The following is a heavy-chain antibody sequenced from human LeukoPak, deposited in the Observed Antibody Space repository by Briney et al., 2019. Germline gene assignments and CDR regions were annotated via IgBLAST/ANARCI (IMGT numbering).Heavy chain of an antibody. J-gene: IGHJ6*02. V-gene: IGHV4-39*01. CDR2: IYYSGST. CDR3: ARLHSSSSVGYYYYGMDV. Sequence: SETLSLTCTVSGGSISSSSYYWGWIRQPPGKGLEWIGSIYYSGSTYYDPSLKSRVTISVDTSKNQFSLKLSSVTAADTAVYYCARLHSSSSVGYYYYGMDVWGQGTTVTVSS. CDR1: GGSISSSSYY. D-gene: IGHD6-6*01.